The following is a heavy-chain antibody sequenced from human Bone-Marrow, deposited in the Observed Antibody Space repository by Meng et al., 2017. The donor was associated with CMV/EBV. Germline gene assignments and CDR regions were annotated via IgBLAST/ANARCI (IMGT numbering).Heavy chain of an antibody. Sequence: TCAVSGYSIGSGYWWSWVRQPTSKGLEWIGEIYHSGNSNYSPSLKSRVTISVDKSKSQFSLRLTSVTAADTAVYYCARVGGLYYFDYWGQGTLVTVS. CDR3: ARVGGLYYFDY. CDR1: GYSIGSGYW. D-gene: IGHD3/OR15-3a*01. CDR2: IYHSGNS. V-gene: IGHV4-4*02. J-gene: IGHJ4*02.